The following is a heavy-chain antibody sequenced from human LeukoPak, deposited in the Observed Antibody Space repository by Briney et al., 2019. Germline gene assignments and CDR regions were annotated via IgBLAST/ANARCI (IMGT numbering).Heavy chain of an antibody. V-gene: IGHV3-21*01. CDR2: ISSSSSYI. CDR1: GFTFSSYS. CDR3: ARDSGNRRVDPYGMDV. J-gene: IGHJ6*02. D-gene: IGHD2-2*01. Sequence: PGGSLRLSCAASGFTFSSYSMNWDRQAPGKGLEWVSSISSSSSYIYYADSVKGRFTISRDNAKNSLYLQMNSLRAEDTAVYYCARDSGNRRVDPYGMDVWGQGTTVTVSS.